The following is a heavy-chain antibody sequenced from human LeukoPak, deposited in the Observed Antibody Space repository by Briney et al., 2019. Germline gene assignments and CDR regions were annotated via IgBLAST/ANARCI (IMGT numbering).Heavy chain of an antibody. Sequence: PSETLSLTCTVSGGSISSYYWSWIRQPPGKGLEGIGYIYYSGSTNYNPSLKSRVTISVDTSKNQFSLKLSSVTAADTAVYYCARTYYDFWSGYLDYYYMDVWGKGTTVTVSS. CDR1: GGSISSYY. CDR3: ARTYYDFWSGYLDYYYMDV. J-gene: IGHJ6*03. CDR2: IYYSGST. V-gene: IGHV4-59*01. D-gene: IGHD3-3*01.